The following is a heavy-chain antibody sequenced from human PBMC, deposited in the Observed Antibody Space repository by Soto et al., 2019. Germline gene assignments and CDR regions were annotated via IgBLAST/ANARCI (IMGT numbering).Heavy chain of an antibody. CDR3: ARVRIPAAPEDYYYGMDV. D-gene: IGHD2-2*01. V-gene: IGHV6-1*01. J-gene: IGHJ6*02. CDR1: GDSVSSNSAA. Sequence: PSQTLSLTCAISGDSVSSNSAARNWIRQSPSRGLEWLGRTYYRSKWYNDYAVSVKSRITINPDTSKNQSSLQLNSVTPEDTAVYYCARVRIPAAPEDYYYGMDVWGQGTTVTVSS. CDR2: TYYRSKWYN.